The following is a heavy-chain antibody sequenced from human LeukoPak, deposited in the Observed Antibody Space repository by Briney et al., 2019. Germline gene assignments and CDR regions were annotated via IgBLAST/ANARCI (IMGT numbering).Heavy chain of an antibody. J-gene: IGHJ4*02. CDR3: ARLYSSGWYWEYYFDY. V-gene: IGHV4-59*01. CDR2: IYYSGST. Sequence: SETLSLTCTVPGGSISSYYWSWIRQPPGKGLEWIGYIYYSGSTNYNPSLKSRVTISVDTSKNQLSLKLSSVTAADTAVYYCARLYSSGWYWEYYFDYWGQGTLVTVSS. CDR1: GGSISSYY. D-gene: IGHD6-19*01.